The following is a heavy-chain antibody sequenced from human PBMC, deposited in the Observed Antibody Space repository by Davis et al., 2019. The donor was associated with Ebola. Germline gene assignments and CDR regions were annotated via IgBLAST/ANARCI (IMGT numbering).Heavy chain of an antibody. CDR1: GYTFTSHG. CDR3: ARDVVVVAATDWFDP. D-gene: IGHD2-15*01. CDR2: ISAYTGDT. J-gene: IGHJ5*02. Sequence: ASVKVSCKASGYTFTSHGISWVRQAPGQGLEWMGWISAYTGDTNYAQKFQGRVTMTTDTSTSTAYMELRSLRSDDTAVYYCARDVVVVAATDWFDPWGQGTLVTVSS. V-gene: IGHV1-18*01.